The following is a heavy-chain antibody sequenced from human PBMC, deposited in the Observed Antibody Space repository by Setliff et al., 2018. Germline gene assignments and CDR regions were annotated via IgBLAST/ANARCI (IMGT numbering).Heavy chain of an antibody. V-gene: IGHV1-18*01. J-gene: IGHJ4*02. Sequence: ASVKVSCKASGYTFTNYGITWVRQAPGQGLEWMGWISGYTGSTEYAQNLQGRVTMTTDTSTSTAYMELRSLRSDDTAVYYCARVDYYGSGNYYDHWGQGTLVTVSS. CDR3: ARVDYYGSGNYYDH. CDR2: ISGYTGST. D-gene: IGHD3-10*01. CDR1: GYTFTNYG.